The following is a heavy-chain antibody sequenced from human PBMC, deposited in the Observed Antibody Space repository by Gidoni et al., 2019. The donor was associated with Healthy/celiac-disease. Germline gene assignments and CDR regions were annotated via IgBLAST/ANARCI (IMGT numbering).Heavy chain of an antibody. V-gene: IGHV1-18*01. CDR3: ARTYYYDSSGYPNAFDI. CDR2: SAYNGNT. J-gene: IGHJ3*02. D-gene: IGHD3-22*01. Sequence: SAYNGNTNDAQKLQGRVTMTTDTSTSTAYMELRSLRSDDTAVYYCARTYYYDSSGYPNAFDIWGQGTMVTVSS.